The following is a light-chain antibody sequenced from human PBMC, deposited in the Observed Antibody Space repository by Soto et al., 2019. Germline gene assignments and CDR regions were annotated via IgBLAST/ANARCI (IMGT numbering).Light chain of an antibody. J-gene: IGKJ3*01. CDR1: QSISNS. CDR3: QQYGRSPFT. Sequence: IVLTQSPATVSLSPGERATLSCRASQSISNSLAWYQQKPGQAPSLLIYGASTRATGIPERFSGSGSGTDLTLTISRLEPEDFAVYYCQQYGRSPFTFGPGTKVDIK. V-gene: IGKV3-20*01. CDR2: GAS.